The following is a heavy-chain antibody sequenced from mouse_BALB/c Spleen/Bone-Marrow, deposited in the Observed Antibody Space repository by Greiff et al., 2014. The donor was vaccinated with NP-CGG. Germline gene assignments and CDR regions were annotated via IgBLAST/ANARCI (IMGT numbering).Heavy chain of an antibody. Sequence: VQLQQSGAELAKPGASVKMSCKAPGYTFTSYWMHWVKQRPGQGLEWIGYINPSTGYTDYNQKFNDKATLTADKSSSTAYMQLSSLTSKDSAVYYCARGNPLYAMDYWGQGTSVTVSS. CDR3: ARGNPLYAMDY. V-gene: IGHV1-7*01. CDR1: GYTFTSYW. CDR2: INPSTGYT. J-gene: IGHJ4*01. D-gene: IGHD2-1*01.